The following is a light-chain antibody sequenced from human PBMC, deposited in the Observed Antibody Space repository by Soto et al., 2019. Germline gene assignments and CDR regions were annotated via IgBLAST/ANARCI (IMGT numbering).Light chain of an antibody. CDR3: QHYNSYSEA. V-gene: IGKV1-5*03. J-gene: IGKJ1*01. CDR1: QSIRSW. Sequence: DIQMTQSPSTLSGSVGDRVTITCRASQSIRSWLDWYQQKPGKAPKLLIYKASTLKSGVPSRFSGSGSGTEFTLTISSLQPDDFATYYCQHYNSYSEAFGQGTKVDIK. CDR2: KAS.